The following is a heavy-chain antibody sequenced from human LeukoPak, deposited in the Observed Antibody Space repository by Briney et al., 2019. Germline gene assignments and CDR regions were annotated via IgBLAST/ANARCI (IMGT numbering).Heavy chain of an antibody. D-gene: IGHD3-10*01. CDR3: AREGYYGSGSPPSLYFDY. J-gene: IGHJ4*02. CDR2: TSCDLNMK. V-gene: IGHV3-30-3*01. Sequence: GGSLRLSCAASGFTFRNYVMHWVRQAPGKGLEWVAVTSCDLNMKLYADSVKGRFTISRDNSRSTLYLQMNSLRPEDTAIYYCAREGYYGSGSPPSLYFDYWGQGTLVTVSS. CDR1: GFTFRNYV.